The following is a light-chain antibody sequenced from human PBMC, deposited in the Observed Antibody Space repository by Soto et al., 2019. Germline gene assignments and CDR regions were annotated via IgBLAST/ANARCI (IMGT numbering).Light chain of an antibody. CDR1: QSISSW. CDR3: QQYSRDST. Sequence: DIQMTQSPSTLSASVGDRVTITCRASQSISSWLAWYQQKPGKAPKLLIYDASSLESGVPSRFSGSGSGTEFTPTISSLHPDDFASYYCQQYSRDSTFGQGTKVDIK. V-gene: IGKV1-5*01. CDR2: DAS. J-gene: IGKJ1*01.